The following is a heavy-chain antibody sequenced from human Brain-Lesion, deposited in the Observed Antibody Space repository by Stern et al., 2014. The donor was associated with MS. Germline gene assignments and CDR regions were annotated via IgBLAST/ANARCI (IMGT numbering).Heavy chain of an antibody. CDR2: IYQSGSA. V-gene: IGHV4-4*02. CDR1: GASISNTQW. CDR3: ARDPRRGGLSGYYHGMDV. Sequence: VQLVESGPGLVKPSGTLSLTCAVSGASISNTQWWTWVRQSPGKGLEWIGEIYQSGSAHYHPFPRSRVTISVDRSKNSFSLKLNSVTAADTAVYYCARDPRRGGLSGYYHGMDVWGQGTTVTVSS. J-gene: IGHJ6*02. D-gene: IGHD3-10*01.